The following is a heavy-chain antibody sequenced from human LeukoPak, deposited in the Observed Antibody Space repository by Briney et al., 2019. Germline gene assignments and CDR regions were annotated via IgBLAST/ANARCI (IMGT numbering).Heavy chain of an antibody. CDR3: ARGWVGFLEWPEYYYYYMDV. J-gene: IGHJ6*03. CDR1: GVTLSSYW. Sequence: GGSLRLXCAASGVTLSSYWMSWVRQTPGKGLEWVANIKEDGSETYYVDSVKGRFTISRDNAKNSVFLQMSSLRAEDTAVYYCARGWVGFLEWPEYYYYYMDVWGKGTTVTVSS. D-gene: IGHD3-3*01. V-gene: IGHV3-7*03. CDR2: IKEDGSET.